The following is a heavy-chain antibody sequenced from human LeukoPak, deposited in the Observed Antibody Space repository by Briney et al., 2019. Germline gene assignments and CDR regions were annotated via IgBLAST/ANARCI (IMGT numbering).Heavy chain of an antibody. CDR1: GFTFSSYA. D-gene: IGHD3-10*01. J-gene: IGHJ6*02. Sequence: PGGSLRLSCAASGFTFSSYAMHWVRQAPGKGLEWVAVISYDGSNKYYADSVKGRFTISRDNSKNTLYLQMNSLRAEDTAVYYCARGQKYYIVWGQGTTVTVSS. CDR2: ISYDGSNK. V-gene: IGHV3-30-3*01. CDR3: ARGQKYYIV.